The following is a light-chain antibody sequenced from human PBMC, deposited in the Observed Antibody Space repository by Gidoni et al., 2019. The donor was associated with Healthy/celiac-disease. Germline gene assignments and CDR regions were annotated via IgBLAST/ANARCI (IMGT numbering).Light chain of an antibody. J-gene: IGKJ3*01. CDR1: QSVSSY. CDR2: DAS. Sequence: EIVLTQSPATLSLSPGERATLSCRASQSVSSYLAWYQQKPGQAPRLLIYDASNRATGIPARFSGSGSGTDFTLTISNLEPEDFAVYYGQQRSNWPTFGPGTKVDIK. CDR3: QQRSNWPT. V-gene: IGKV3-11*01.